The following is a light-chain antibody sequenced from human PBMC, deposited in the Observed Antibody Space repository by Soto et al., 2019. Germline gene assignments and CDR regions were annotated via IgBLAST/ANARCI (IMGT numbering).Light chain of an antibody. J-gene: IGLJ1*01. CDR3: CSYTGGTTAYG. CDR1: RNDVGNYNL. V-gene: IGLV2-23*01. Sequence: SARAQPASVSGSPGQSITVSCTGSRNDVGNYNLVSWYQQSPGKAPKLLIYEDSKRPSGVSNRFSGSKSGDTASLTISGLQTEDEADYYCCSYTGGTTAYGFGTGTKVTVL. CDR2: EDS.